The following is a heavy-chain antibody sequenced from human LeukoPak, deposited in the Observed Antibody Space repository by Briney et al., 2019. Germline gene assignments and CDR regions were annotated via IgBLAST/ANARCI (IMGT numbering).Heavy chain of an antibody. Sequence: GGSLRLSCAASGFTFSNYWMSWVRQAPGKGLEWVANIKEDGSDKYHVDSVKGRFIISRDNVKNSLYLQMNSLRVEDTAVYYCARAVPGFDSWGQGTLVTVSS. CDR3: ARAVPGFDS. CDR1: GFTFSNYW. CDR2: IKEDGSDK. J-gene: IGHJ4*02. V-gene: IGHV3-7*04.